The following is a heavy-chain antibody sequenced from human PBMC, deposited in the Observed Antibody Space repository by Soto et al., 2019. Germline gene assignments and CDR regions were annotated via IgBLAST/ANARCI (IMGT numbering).Heavy chain of an antibody. CDR1: ELSFSRYA. Sequence: EVQLLGSGGGLVQPGESLRLSCVASELSFSRYAMTWVRQAAGKGLQWVAGLGPDGRNTFYGEYVRGRFTISRDNSRNTLYLQMSSLRAEDTAVYFCVKQMTTWTDSFFDFWGQGIQVTVSS. V-gene: IGHV3-23*01. D-gene: IGHD4-17*01. J-gene: IGHJ4*02. CDR3: VKQMTTWTDSFFDF. CDR2: LGPDGRNT.